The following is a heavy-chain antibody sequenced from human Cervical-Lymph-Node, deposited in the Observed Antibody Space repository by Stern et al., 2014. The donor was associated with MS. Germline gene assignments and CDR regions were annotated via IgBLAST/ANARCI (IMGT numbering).Heavy chain of an antibody. J-gene: IGHJ5*02. V-gene: IGHV1-3*01. Sequence: QMQLVQSGAEVKKPGASVKVSCKASGYTFTSYAMHWVRQAPGQRLEWMGWINAGNGNTKYSQKFQGRVTITRDTSASTAYMELSSLRSEDTAVYYCATVAAAANWFDPWGQGTLVTVSS. CDR2: INAGNGNT. D-gene: IGHD6-13*01. CDR1: GYTFTSYA. CDR3: ATVAAAANWFDP.